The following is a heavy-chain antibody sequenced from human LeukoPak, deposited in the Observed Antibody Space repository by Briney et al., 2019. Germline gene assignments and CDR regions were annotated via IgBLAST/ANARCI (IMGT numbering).Heavy chain of an antibody. V-gene: IGHV5-10-1*01. CDR2: IDPSDSYT. Sequence: GESLKISCKGSGCSFTSYWISWVRQMPGKGLEWMGRIDPSDSYTNYSPSFQGHVTISADKSISTAYLQWSSLKASDTAMYYCARGEIPSDILVVVATSHEYFQHCGQGTLVTVSS. J-gene: IGHJ1*01. CDR3: ARGEIPSDILVVVATSHEYFQH. D-gene: IGHD2-15*01. CDR1: GCSFTSYW.